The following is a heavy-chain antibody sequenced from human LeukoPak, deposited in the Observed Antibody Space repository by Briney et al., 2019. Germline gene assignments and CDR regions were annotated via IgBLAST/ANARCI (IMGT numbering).Heavy chain of an antibody. Sequence: PGGSLRLSCAAAGFTFSSYAMSWVRQAPGKGLEWVSAISGSGGSTYYADSVKGRFTISRDNSKNTLYLQMNSLRAEDTAVYYCAKDVEQWLVTYFDYWGQGTLVTVSS. CDR1: GFTFSSYA. V-gene: IGHV3-23*01. J-gene: IGHJ4*02. CDR2: ISGSGGST. D-gene: IGHD6-19*01. CDR3: AKDVEQWLVTYFDY.